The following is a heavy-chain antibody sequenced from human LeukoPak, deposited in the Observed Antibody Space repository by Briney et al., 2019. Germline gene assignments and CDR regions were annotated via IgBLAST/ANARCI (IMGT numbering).Heavy chain of an antibody. CDR1: GFTFSSYW. J-gene: IGHJ4*02. CDR2: INSDGSST. Sequence: PGGSLRLSCAASGFTFSSYWMHWVRRAPGKGLVWVSRINSDGSSTSYADSVKGRFTISRDNAKNTLYLQMNSLRAEDTAVYYCARDGSWLPLDYWGQGTLVTVSS. CDR3: ARDGSWLPLDY. D-gene: IGHD6-19*01. V-gene: IGHV3-74*01.